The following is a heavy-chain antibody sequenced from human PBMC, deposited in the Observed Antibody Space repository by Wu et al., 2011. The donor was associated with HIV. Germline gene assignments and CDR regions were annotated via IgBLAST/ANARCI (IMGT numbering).Heavy chain of an antibody. J-gene: IGHJ6*02. CDR3: ARGQSTAAAADYYYYSMDV. D-gene: IGHD6-13*01. CDR1: GNSLSELS. Sequence: QVQLVQSGAEVKKPGASVKVSCKVSGNSLSELSMHWVRQTPGKGLEWMGGFDPEHGETIYAQKFQGRVTINTDESTSTAYMELSSLRSEDTAVYYCARGQSTAAAADYYYYSMDVWGQGTTVTVSS. V-gene: IGHV1-24*01. CDR2: FDPEHGET.